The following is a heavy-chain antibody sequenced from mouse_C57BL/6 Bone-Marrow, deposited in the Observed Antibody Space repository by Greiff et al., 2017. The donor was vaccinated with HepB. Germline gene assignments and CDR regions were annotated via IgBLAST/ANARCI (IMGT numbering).Heavy chain of an antibody. D-gene: IGHD1-1*01. Sequence: VQLQQPGAELVRPGTSVKLSCKASGYTFTSYWMHWVKQRPGQGLEWIGVIDPSDSYTNYNQKFKGKATLTVDTSSSTAYMQLSSLTSEDSAVYYWASEDYYGSSLYYAMDYWGQGTSVTVSS. CDR3: ASEDYYGSSLYYAMDY. CDR1: GYTFTSYW. CDR2: IDPSDSYT. J-gene: IGHJ4*01. V-gene: IGHV1-59*01.